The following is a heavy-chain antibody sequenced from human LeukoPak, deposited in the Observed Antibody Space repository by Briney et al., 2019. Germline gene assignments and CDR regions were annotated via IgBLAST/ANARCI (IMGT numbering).Heavy chain of an antibody. CDR2: IYHSGSS. Sequence: SETLSLTCTVSGYSISSGYYWGWIRQPPGKGLEWIGSIYHSGSSYYNPSLKSRVTISVDTSKNQFSLKLSSVTAADTAVYYCGAGSGSSTDQRGFDPWGQGTLVTVSS. J-gene: IGHJ5*02. D-gene: IGHD3-10*01. V-gene: IGHV4-38-2*02. CDR3: GAGSGSSTDQRGFDP. CDR1: GYSISSGYY.